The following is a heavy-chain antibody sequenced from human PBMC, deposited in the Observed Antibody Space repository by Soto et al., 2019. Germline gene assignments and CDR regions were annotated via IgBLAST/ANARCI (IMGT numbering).Heavy chain of an antibody. CDR2: ISAYNGNT. D-gene: IGHD3-22*01. J-gene: IGHJ4*02. CDR1: GYTFTSYG. Sequence: ASVKVSCKASGYTFTSYGISWVRQAPGQGLEWMGWISAYNGNTNYAQKLQGRVTMTTDTSTGTAYMELRSLRSDDTAVYYCARGYLHYDSSGYSNPLGYWGQGTLVTVSS. V-gene: IGHV1-18*01. CDR3: ARGYLHYDSSGYSNPLGY.